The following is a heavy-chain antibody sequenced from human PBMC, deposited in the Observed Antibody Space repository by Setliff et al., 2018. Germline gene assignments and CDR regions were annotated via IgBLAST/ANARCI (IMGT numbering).Heavy chain of an antibody. J-gene: IGHJ3*01. Sequence: SVKVSCKASGGPLNGYSVSWVRKAPRQGLEILGRIIIIFGTPNYAQKFQDRVTIGADKSTSTAYMEMSSLNFDDTAVYYCATETVTFGGIIVRGYFDVWGQGTMVTVSS. V-gene: IGHV1-69*06. CDR3: ATETVTFGGIIVRGYFDV. CDR2: IIIIFGTP. CDR1: GGPLNGYS. D-gene: IGHD3-16*02.